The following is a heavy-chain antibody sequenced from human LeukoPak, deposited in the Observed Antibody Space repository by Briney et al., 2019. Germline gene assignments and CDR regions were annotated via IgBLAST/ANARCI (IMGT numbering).Heavy chain of an antibody. CDR3: ARPVKSFYDSSGYNY. CDR2: IYYSGST. D-gene: IGHD3-22*01. Sequence: SETLSLTCTVSGGSISSYYWSWIRQPPGKGLEWIGYIYYSGSTNYNPSLKSRVTISVDTSKNQFSLRLRSVSAADTAVYYCARPVKSFYDSSGYNYWGQGTLVTVSS. V-gene: IGHV4-59*12. CDR1: GGSISSYY. J-gene: IGHJ4*02.